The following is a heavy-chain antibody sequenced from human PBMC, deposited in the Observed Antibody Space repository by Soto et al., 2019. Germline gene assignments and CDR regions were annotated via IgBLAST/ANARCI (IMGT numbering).Heavy chain of an antibody. CDR2: IYYSGST. CDR3: ARGHYDFWSGWWFDP. Sequence: SETLSLTCTVSGGSISSYYWSWIRQPPGKGLEWIGYIYYSGSTNYNPSLKSRVTISVDTSKNQFSLKLSSVTAADTAVYYCARGHYDFWSGWWFDPWGQGTLVTVSS. J-gene: IGHJ5*02. V-gene: IGHV4-59*01. D-gene: IGHD3-3*01. CDR1: GGSISSYY.